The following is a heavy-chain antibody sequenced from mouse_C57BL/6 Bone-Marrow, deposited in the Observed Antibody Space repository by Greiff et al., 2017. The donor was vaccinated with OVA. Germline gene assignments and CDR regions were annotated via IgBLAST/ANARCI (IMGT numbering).Heavy chain of an antibody. CDR1: GYTFTDYE. Sequence: VKLVESGAELVRPGASVTLSCKASGYTFTDYEMHWVKQTPVHGLEWIGAIDPETGGTAYNQKFKGKAILTADKSSSTAYMELRSLTSEDSAVYYCTRGRTGSDYWGQGTTLTVSS. V-gene: IGHV1-15*01. CDR2: IDPETGGT. J-gene: IGHJ2*01. CDR3: TRGRTGSDY. D-gene: IGHD4-1*01.